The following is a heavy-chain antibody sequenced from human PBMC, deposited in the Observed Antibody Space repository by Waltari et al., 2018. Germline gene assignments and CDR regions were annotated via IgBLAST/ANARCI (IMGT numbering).Heavy chain of an antibody. D-gene: IGHD3-10*01. J-gene: IGHJ4*02. Sequence: QVQLVESGGGVVQPGGSLRLSCAASGFTFSSYGMHWFRQAPGKGLEWVAFIRYEGSNKYYADSVKGRFTISRDNSKNTLYLQMNSLRAEDTAVYYCAKDRGVRYYFDYWGQGTLVTVSS. V-gene: IGHV3-30*02. CDR1: GFTFSSYG. CDR2: IRYEGSNK. CDR3: AKDRGVRYYFDY.